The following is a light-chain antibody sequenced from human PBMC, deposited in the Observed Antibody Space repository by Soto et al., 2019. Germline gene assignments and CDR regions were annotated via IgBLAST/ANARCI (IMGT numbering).Light chain of an antibody. V-gene: IGLV1-40*01. Sequence: QSVLTQPPSVSGAPGQRVTISCTGSSSNIGAGYDVHWYQQLPGTAPKLLIYGNSNRPSGVPDRFSGSKSGTSASLAITGLQAEDEADYYCSSYAGSNNIVFGTGTKVTVL. CDR3: SSYAGSNNIV. CDR2: GNS. J-gene: IGLJ1*01. CDR1: SSNIGAGYD.